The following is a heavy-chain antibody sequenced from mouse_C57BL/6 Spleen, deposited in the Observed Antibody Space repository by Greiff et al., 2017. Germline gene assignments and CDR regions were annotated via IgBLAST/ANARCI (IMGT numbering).Heavy chain of an antibody. CDR2: ISDGGSYT. D-gene: IGHD2-1*01. V-gene: IGHV5-4*01. CDR3: AREGYGNYYFDD. J-gene: IGHJ2*01. Sequence: EVKLMESGGGLVKPGGSLKLSCAASGFTFSSYAMSWVRQTPEKRLEWVATISDGGSYTYYPDNVKGRFTISRDNAKNNLYLQMSHLKSEDTAMYYCAREGYGNYYFDDWGQGTTLTVSS. CDR1: GFTFSSYA.